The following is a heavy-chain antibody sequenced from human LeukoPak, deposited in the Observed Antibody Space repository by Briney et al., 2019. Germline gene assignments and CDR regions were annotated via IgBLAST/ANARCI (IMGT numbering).Heavy chain of an antibody. J-gene: IGHJ6*03. CDR3: ARQQPGYSSSWYNSDYYYYMDV. D-gene: IGHD6-13*01. V-gene: IGHV4-61*05. Sequence: SETLSLTCTVSGGSISSSSYYWGWIRQPPGKGLEWIGYIYYSGSTNYNPSLKSRVTISVDTSKNQFSLKLSSVTAADTAVYYCARQQPGYSSSWYNSDYYYYMDVWGKGTTVTISS. CDR1: GGSISSSSYY. CDR2: IYYSGST.